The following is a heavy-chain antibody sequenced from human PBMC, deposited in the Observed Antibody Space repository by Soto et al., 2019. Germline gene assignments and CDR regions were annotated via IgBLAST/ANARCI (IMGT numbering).Heavy chain of an antibody. J-gene: IGHJ6*02. CDR1: GFTVSSNY. D-gene: IGHD2-2*01. V-gene: IGHV3-66*01. Sequence: EVQLVESGGGLVQPGGSLRLSCAASGFTVSSNYMSWVRQAPGKGLEWVSVIYSGGSTYYADSVKGRFTISRDNSKNTLYLQMNSLRAEDTAVYYCARDQLVVVPAAYYYYYGMDVWGQGTTVTVSS. CDR3: ARDQLVVVPAAYYYYYGMDV. CDR2: IYSGGST.